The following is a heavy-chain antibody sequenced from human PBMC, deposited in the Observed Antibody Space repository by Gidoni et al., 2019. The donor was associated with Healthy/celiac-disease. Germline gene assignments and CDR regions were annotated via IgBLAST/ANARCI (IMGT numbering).Heavy chain of an antibody. CDR2: ISGSGGST. V-gene: IGHV3-23*01. J-gene: IGHJ4*02. CDR1: GFTFSSYA. D-gene: IGHD3-22*01. CDR3: AKDPHYYDSSGYYYRLLDY. Sequence: EVQLLESGGGLVQPGGFLRLSCAASGFTFSSYAMSWVRQAPGKGLEWVSAISGSGGSTYYADSVKGRFTISRDNSKNTLYLQMNSLRAEDTAVYYCAKDPHYYDSSGYYYRLLDYWGQGTLVTVSS.